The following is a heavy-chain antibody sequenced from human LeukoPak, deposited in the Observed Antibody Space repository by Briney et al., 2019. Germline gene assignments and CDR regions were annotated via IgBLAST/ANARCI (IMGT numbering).Heavy chain of an antibody. Sequence: SSETLSLTCTVSGGSISSYYWSWIRQPPGKGLEWIGYIYYSGSTNYNPSLKSRVTISVDTSKNQFSLKLSSVTAADTAVYYCARLTSDYYGSGTYYNPYYFDYWGQGTLVTVSS. CDR3: ARLTSDYYGSGTYYNPYYFDY. CDR1: GGSISSYY. CDR2: IYYSGST. J-gene: IGHJ4*02. V-gene: IGHV4-59*01. D-gene: IGHD3-10*01.